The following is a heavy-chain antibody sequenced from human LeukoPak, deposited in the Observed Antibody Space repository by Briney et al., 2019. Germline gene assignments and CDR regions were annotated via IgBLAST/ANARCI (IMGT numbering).Heavy chain of an antibody. V-gene: IGHV1-2*02. Sequence: GASVKVSCKASGYTFTGYYMHWVRQAPGQGLEWMGWINPNSGGTNYAQKFQGRVTMTRDTSISTAYMELSRLRSDDMAVYYCARPQLRYFDWSIDYWGQGTLVTVSS. CDR1: GYTFTGYY. CDR3: ARPQLRYFDWSIDY. D-gene: IGHD3-9*01. J-gene: IGHJ4*02. CDR2: INPNSGGT.